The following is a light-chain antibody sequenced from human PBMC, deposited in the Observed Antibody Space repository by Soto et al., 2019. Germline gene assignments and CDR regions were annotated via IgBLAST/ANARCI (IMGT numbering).Light chain of an antibody. CDR3: QRYNAYPLT. CDR1: QTIGTW. J-gene: IGKJ4*01. Sequence: DVQMTQSPSTVSSSVLYIFTITCLASQTIGTWLAWYQQKPGKAPKLLIYKASSLETGVPSRFSGSGSGTEFTLTITSLQADDYATYYCQRYNAYPLTIGGGTKVDIK. CDR2: KAS. V-gene: IGKV1-5*03.